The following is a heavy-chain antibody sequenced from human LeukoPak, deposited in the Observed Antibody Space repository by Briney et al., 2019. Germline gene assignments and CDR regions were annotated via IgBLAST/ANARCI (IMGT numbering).Heavy chain of an antibody. J-gene: IGHJ4*02. V-gene: IGHV3-66*02. CDR2: IYSGGST. Sequence: PGGSLRLSCAASGFTVTRNYMSWVRQAPGKGLEWVSVIYSGGSTYYADSTKRRFTISRDNSKNPLNRQMNSLRAEDTGVYYCARGGSSGPMDYWGQGTLVTVSS. CDR1: GFTVTRNY. CDR3: ARGGSSGPMDY. D-gene: IGHD6-19*01.